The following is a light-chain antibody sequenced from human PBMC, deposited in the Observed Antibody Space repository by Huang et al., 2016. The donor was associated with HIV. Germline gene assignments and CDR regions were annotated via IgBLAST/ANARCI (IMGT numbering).Light chain of an antibody. CDR1: QSLLYSTKYPY. Sequence: DIVMTQSPLSLSVTPGAPASISCRSNQSLLYSTKYPYLDWYVQKSGQSPQLLIYLGSSRASGVPDRFSGSGSGTDFTLKISRVEAEDVGVYYCMQAVQTPRTFGHGTKVEIK. J-gene: IGKJ1*01. V-gene: IGKV2-28*01. CDR2: LGS. CDR3: MQAVQTPRT.